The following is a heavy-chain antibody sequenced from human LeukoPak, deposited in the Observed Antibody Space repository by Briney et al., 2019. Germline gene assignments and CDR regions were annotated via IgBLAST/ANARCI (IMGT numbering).Heavy chain of an antibody. CDR1: GYTFTGYY. D-gene: IGHD6-6*01. CDR2: TNPNSGGT. Sequence: GASVKVSCKASGYTFTGYYMHWVRQAPGQGLEWMGWTNPNSGGTNYAQKFQGRVTMTRDTSISTAYMELSRLRSDDTAVYYCAREGRRIAASLEPDYWGQGTLVTVSS. J-gene: IGHJ4*02. CDR3: AREGRRIAASLEPDY. V-gene: IGHV1-2*02.